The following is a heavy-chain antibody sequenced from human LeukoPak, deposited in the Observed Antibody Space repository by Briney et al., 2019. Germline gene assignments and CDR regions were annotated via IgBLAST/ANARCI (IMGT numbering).Heavy chain of an antibody. CDR1: GFTFDIYA. CDR2: ISQDGSTQ. Sequence: GGSLRLSCAASGFTFDIYAMHWVRQAPGKGLEWVAGISQDGSTQYYADSVKGRFTMSRDNSKNTVHLQMNSLRAEDTALYYCARENSAFDIWGHGTMVTVSS. CDR3: ARENSAFDI. V-gene: IGHV3-30*04. J-gene: IGHJ3*02. D-gene: IGHD4-23*01.